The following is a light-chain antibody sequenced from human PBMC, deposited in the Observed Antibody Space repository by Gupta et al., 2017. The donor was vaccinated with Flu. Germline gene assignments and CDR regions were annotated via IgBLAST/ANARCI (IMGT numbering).Light chain of an antibody. J-gene: IGLJ1*01. Sequence: QSALTQPPSVSGSPGPSVTISCTGTSSDVGGYNYVSWYQQHPDKAPQPMIYDVSKRPSGVPDRFSGSKSGNTASLTISGLQAEDEADYYCCSYAGSSLYVFGTGTKVTVL. V-gene: IGLV2-11*01. CDR1: SSDVGGYNY. CDR3: CSYAGSSLYV. CDR2: DVS.